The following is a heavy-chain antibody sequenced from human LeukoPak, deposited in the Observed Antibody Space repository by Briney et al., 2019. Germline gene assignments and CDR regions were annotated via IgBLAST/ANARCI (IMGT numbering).Heavy chain of an antibody. J-gene: IGHJ5*02. D-gene: IGHD3-10*01. CDR1: GGTFSSYT. V-gene: IGHV1-69*02. CDR3: ARTSGSGSEGGWFDP. CDR2: IIPILGIA. Sequence: ASVKVSCKASGGTFSSYTISWVRQAPGQGLEWMGRIIPILGIANYAQKFQGRVTITADKSTSTAYMELSSLRSKDTAVHYCARTSGSGSEGGWFDPWGQGTLVTVSS.